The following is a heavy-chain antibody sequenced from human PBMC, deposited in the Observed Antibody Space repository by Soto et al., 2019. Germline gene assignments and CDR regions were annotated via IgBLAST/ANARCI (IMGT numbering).Heavy chain of an antibody. Sequence: QVQLQESGPGLLKPSQTLSLTCTVSGGSIISGGYYWTWIRQHPGKGLEWIGFIYYSGSPSYNPSLKSRVTISVDTSKNQFSLTLSSVTAADTAMYYCATATVVTPDGYYGVDVWGQGTTVTVSS. D-gene: IGHD4-4*01. CDR1: GGSIISGGYY. CDR3: ATATVVTPDGYYGVDV. J-gene: IGHJ6*02. CDR2: IYYSGSP. V-gene: IGHV4-31*03.